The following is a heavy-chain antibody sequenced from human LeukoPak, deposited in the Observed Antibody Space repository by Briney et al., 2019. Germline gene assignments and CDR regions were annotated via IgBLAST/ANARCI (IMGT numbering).Heavy chain of an antibody. V-gene: IGHV3-7*01. D-gene: IGHD3-10*01. CDR3: ARGQEGYYGSGGMGYYFDH. CDR1: GFTFSSYW. CDR2: IKQDGSEK. J-gene: IGHJ4*02. Sequence: PGGSLRLSCATSGFTFSSYWMSWVRQAPGKGLEWVANIKQDGSEKYYVDSVKGRFTISRDNAKNSLYLQMNSLRAEDTAVYYCARGQEGYYGSGGMGYYFDHWGQGTLVTVSS.